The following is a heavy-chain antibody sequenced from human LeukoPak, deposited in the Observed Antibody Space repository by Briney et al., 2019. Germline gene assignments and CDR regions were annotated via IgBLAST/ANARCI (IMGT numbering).Heavy chain of an antibody. V-gene: IGHV4-38-2*01. D-gene: IGHD2-2*01. CDR3: ARQYDSYFYYYLDS. Sequence: PSETLSLTCGVSGYPINNAYYWVWIRQPPGKGLEWIGSLYHPDSTYYNPSLRSRVTMSVDTSRNQFSLRLSFVTAADTAVYYCARQYDSYFYYYLDSGAQGPRSPSP. CDR1: GYPINNAYY. J-gene: IGHJ6*03. CDR2: LYHPDST.